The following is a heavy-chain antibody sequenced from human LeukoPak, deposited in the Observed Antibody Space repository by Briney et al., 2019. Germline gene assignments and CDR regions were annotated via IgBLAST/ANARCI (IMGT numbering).Heavy chain of an antibody. D-gene: IGHD3-10*01. CDR3: ARYGSYYYYMDV. V-gene: IGHV4-61*02. Sequence: SETLSLTCTVSGGSISSGSYYWSWLRQPAGKGLEWIGRIYTSGSTNYNPSLKSRVTISVDTSKNQFSLKLSSVTAADTAVYYCARYGSYYYYMDVWGKGTTVTVSS. CDR2: IYTSGST. CDR1: GGSISSGSYY. J-gene: IGHJ6*03.